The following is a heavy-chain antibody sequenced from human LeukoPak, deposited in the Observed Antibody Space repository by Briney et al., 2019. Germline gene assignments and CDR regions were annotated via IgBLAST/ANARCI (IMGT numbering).Heavy chain of an antibody. CDR1: GFTFSSYE. CDR3: ARARTTNYYYYMDV. D-gene: IGHD4-17*01. CDR2: ISSSGSTI. J-gene: IGHJ6*03. V-gene: IGHV3-48*03. Sequence: GGSLRLSCAASGFTFSSYEMNWVRQAPGKGLEWVSYISSSGSTIYYADSVKGRFTISRDNAKNSLYLQMNSLRAEDTAVYYCARARTTNYYYYMDVWGKGTTVTVSS.